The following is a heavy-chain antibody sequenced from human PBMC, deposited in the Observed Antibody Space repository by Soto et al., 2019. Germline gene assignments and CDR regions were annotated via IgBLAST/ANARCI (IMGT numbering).Heavy chain of an antibody. D-gene: IGHD6-13*01. J-gene: IGHJ3*02. CDR3: ARVAAAGKDGAFDI. CDR1: GFTFSSYA. CDR2: ISSNGGST. V-gene: IGHV3-64*01. Sequence: EVQLVESGGGLVQPGGSLRLSCAASGFTFSSYAMHWLRQAPGKGLEYVSAISSNGGSTYYANSVKGRFTISRDNSKNTLYLQMGSLRAEVMAVYYCARVAAAGKDGAFDIWGQGTMVTVSS.